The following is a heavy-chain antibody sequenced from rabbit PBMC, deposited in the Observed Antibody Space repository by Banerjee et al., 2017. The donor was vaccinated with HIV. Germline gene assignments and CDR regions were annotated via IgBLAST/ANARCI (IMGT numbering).Heavy chain of an antibody. CDR1: GFSFSSSYY. CDR3: ARDWLIPGYGYAGYFNL. J-gene: IGHJ4*01. Sequence: QEQLVESGGGLVQPEGSLTLTCTASGFSFSSSYYMCWVRQAPGKGLEWIAVIYPNYGRTDYASWVNGRFTISLDNVQNTVFLQMTSLTAADTATYFCARDWLIPGYGYAGYFNLWGPGTLVTVS. V-gene: IGHV1S45*01. CDR2: IYPNYGRT. D-gene: IGHD6-1*01.